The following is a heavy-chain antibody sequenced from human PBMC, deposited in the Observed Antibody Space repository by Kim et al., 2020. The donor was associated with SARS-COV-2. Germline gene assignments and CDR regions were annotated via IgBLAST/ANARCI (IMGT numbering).Heavy chain of an antibody. V-gene: IGHV4-59*08. D-gene: IGHD6-13*01. Sequence: SETLSLTCTVSGGSISSYYWSWIRQPPGKGLEWIGYMYYSGNTNYNPSLKSRVTISVDTSRNQFSLKLNSVTAADTAVYYCARRAAGNYWYFDLWGRGTLVTVSS. CDR1: GGSISSYY. CDR3: ARRAAGNYWYFDL. J-gene: IGHJ2*01. CDR2: MYYSGNT.